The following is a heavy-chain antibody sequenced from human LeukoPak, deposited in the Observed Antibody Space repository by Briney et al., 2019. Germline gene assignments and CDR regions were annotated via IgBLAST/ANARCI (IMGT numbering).Heavy chain of an antibody. CDR1: GYALTELS. J-gene: IGHJ4*02. V-gene: IGHV1-24*01. D-gene: IGHD6-13*01. Sequence: ASVKVSCKVSGYALTELSMHWVRQAPGKGLEWMGGFDPEDGETIYAQKFQGRVTMTEDTSTDTAYMELSSLRSEDTAVYYCATPSSSSWYDFDYWGQGTLVTVSS. CDR2: FDPEDGET. CDR3: ATPSSSSWYDFDY.